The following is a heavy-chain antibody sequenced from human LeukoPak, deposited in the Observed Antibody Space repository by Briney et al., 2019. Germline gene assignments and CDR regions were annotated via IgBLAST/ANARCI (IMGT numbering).Heavy chain of an antibody. D-gene: IGHD2-2*01. Sequence: GEFLKISCKGSGYSFTSYWIGWVRQMPGKGLEWMGIIYPGDSDTRYSPSFQGQVTISADKSISTAYLQWSSLKASDTAMYYCARGAQYCSSTSCPYYYYYGMDVWGQGTTVTVSS. V-gene: IGHV5-51*01. J-gene: IGHJ6*02. CDR3: ARGAQYCSSTSCPYYYYYGMDV. CDR1: GYSFTSYW. CDR2: IYPGDSDT.